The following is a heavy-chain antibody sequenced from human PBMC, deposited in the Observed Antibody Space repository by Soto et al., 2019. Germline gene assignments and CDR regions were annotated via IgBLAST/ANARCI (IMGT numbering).Heavy chain of an antibody. CDR1: GGSISSYY. D-gene: IGHD3-10*01. CDR3: ARGQSPSGSYYNAYYYYYGMDV. J-gene: IGHJ6*02. Sequence: PSETLSLTCTVSGGSISSYYWSWIRQPPGKGLEWIGYIYYSGSTNYNPSLKSRVTISVDTSKNQFSLKLSSVTAADTAVYYCARGQSPSGSYYNAYYYYYGMDVWGQGTTVTVSS. V-gene: IGHV4-59*01. CDR2: IYYSGST.